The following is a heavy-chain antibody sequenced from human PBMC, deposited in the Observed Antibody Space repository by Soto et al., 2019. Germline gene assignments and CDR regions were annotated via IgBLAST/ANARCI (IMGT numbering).Heavy chain of an antibody. CDR1: GYTVTNNY. CDR2: INPSDGST. V-gene: IGHV1-46*01. J-gene: IGHJ4*02. D-gene: IGHD3-10*01. CDR3: AGGDYGSASYFDY. Sequence: QVRLVQSGAEVKKPGASVKVSCKASGYTVTNNYMHWVRQAPGQGLEWMGIINPSDGSTYYAQKFQGRVTMTRDTSTSSVYMALSSLTSQDTAVYYCAGGDYGSASYFDYWGQGTLVTVSS.